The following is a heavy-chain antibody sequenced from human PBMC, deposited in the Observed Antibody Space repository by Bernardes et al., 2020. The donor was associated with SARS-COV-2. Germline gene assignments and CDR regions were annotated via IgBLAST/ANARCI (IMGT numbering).Heavy chain of an antibody. Sequence: ASVKVSCKASGYTFPGYYMHWVRQPPGQGLAWMGCINPTHGGTNYAQQFQGWVTMTRDTSISTAYMELSRLRSDDTAVYYCARDSTMIEQLGFAYWGQGNVVTVSS. D-gene: IGHD3-22*01. CDR2: INPTHGGT. CDR1: GYTFPGYY. J-gene: IGHJ4*02. V-gene: IGHV1-2*04. CDR3: ARDSTMIEQLGFAY.